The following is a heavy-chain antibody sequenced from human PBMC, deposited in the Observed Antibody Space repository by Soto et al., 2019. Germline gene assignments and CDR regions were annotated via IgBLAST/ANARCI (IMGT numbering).Heavy chain of an antibody. CDR2: IYHSGST. J-gene: IGHJ3*02. CDR1: GGSISSSNW. Sequence: QVQLQESGPGLVKPSGTLSLTCAVSGGSISSSNWWSWVRQPPGKGLEWIGEIYHSGSTNYNPSLMSRVTISVDKSKNQFSLKLSSVTAADTAVYYCAERIVGAPPREPDAFDIWGQGTMVTVSS. V-gene: IGHV4-4*02. D-gene: IGHD1-26*01. CDR3: AERIVGAPPREPDAFDI.